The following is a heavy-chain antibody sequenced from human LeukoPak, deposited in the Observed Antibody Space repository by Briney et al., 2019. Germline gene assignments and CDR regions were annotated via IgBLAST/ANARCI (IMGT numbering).Heavy chain of an antibody. CDR3: ATQDSMYYFDY. J-gene: IGHJ4*02. CDR2: ISGSGGST. V-gene: IGHV3-23*01. D-gene: IGHD3-22*01. Sequence: GGSLRRSCAASGFTFSSYAMSWVRQAPGKGLEWVSAISGSGGSTYYADFGKCWFTISRDNSKNPLYLQMNSLRAEDTAVYYCATQDSMYYFDYWGQGTLVTVSS. CDR1: GFTFSSYA.